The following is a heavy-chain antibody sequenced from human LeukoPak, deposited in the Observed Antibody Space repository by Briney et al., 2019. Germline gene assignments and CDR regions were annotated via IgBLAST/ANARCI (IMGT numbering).Heavy chain of an antibody. CDR1: GFPFSAYA. CDR2: ISASGDTT. D-gene: IGHD3-10*01. CDR3: AKDARGSGSLIDY. V-gene: IGHV3-23*01. Sequence: GGSLRLSCAASGFPFSAYAMSWVRQAPGKGLEWVSAISASGDTTYYADSVRGRFTISRDNSKNTLYLQMNSLRAGDTALYYCAKDARGSGSLIDYWGQGTLVTVSS. J-gene: IGHJ4*02.